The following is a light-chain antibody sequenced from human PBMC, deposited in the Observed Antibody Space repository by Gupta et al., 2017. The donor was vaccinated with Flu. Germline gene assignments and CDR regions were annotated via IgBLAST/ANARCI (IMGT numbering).Light chain of an antibody. V-gene: IGLV2-11*03. Sequence: GQAVAISCTGTRSDIGTYNYGPRNQQHPGNGPQLIIYDGTTGPSGVPDRFTGSTSGNTASLSLAGRQTEDEGYYHWGAYGAACVFGGGTKLTVL. CDR2: DGT. CDR3: GAYGAACV. J-gene: IGLJ2*01. CDR1: RSDIGTYNY.